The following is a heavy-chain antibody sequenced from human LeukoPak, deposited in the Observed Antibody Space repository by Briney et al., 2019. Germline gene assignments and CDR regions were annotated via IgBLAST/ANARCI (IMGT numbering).Heavy chain of an antibody. CDR2: IYLSGTT. CDR1: GNSISSGHY. J-gene: IGHJ4*02. Sequence: PSETLSLTCSVCGNSISSGHYWGWIRQTPGKGLEWIGSIYLSGTTYYNPSLKSRVTISVDTSKNQFSLKLSSVTAADTAVYYCASAPSDYDLWSGYFTGFDYWGQGTLVTVSS. CDR3: ASAPSDYDLWSGYFTGFDY. V-gene: IGHV4-38-2*02. D-gene: IGHD3-3*01.